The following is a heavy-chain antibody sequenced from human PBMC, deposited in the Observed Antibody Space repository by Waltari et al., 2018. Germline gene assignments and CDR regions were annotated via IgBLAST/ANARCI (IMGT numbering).Heavy chain of an antibody. V-gene: IGHV1-69*10. CDR1: GGTFSSYD. J-gene: IGHJ4*02. D-gene: IGHD4-17*01. CDR2: IIPILGIA. CDR3: ARGPQYGDYAEGLTPFDY. Sequence: QVQLVQSGAEVKKPGSSVKGSCKASGGTFSSYDISWVRQAPGQGLEWMGGIIPILGIANYAQKFQGRVTITADKSTSTAYMELSSLRSEDTAVYYCARGPQYGDYAEGLTPFDYWGQGTLVTVSS.